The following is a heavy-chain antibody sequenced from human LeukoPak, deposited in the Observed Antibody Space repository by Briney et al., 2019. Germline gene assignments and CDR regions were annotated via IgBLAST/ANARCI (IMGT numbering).Heavy chain of an antibody. CDR2: ISAYNGNT. J-gene: IGHJ4*02. CDR1: GYTFTSYG. CDR3: ARDPVGDYERGCYFDY. V-gene: IGHV1-18*01. Sequence: GASVKVSCKASGYTFTSYGISWVRQAPGQGLEWMGWISAYNGNTNYAQKLQGRVTMTTDTSTSTAYMELRSLRSDDTAVYYCARDPVGDYERGCYFDYWGQGTLVTVSS. D-gene: IGHD4-17*01.